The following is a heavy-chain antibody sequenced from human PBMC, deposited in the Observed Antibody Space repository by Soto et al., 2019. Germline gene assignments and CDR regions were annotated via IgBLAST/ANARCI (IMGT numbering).Heavy chain of an antibody. Sequence: LSLTCTVSGDSISSGGYYWSWIRQLPGKGLEWIGYVYYSGSTDYNSSLKSRITISLDTSKNQFSLKLSSVTAADTAVYYCARSDEGYCSSTSCRLAFDIWGQGTMVTVSS. CDR3: ARSDEGYCSSTSCRLAFDI. CDR2: VYYSGST. CDR1: GDSISSGGYY. D-gene: IGHD2-2*01. J-gene: IGHJ3*02. V-gene: IGHV4-31*03.